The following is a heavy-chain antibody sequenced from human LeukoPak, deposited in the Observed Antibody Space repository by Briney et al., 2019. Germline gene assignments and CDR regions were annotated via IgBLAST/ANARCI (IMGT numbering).Heavy chain of an antibody. CDR2: IFYSGST. D-gene: IGHD3-22*01. J-gene: IGHJ4*02. Sequence: SETLSLTCSVSSGSIRNSNYFWGWIRQPPGKGLEWIGSIFYSGSTDYNPSLKGRVTMSVDTSKNQFSLKLSSVTAADTAVYYCARVSGVVDFDYWGQGTLVTVSS. V-gene: IGHV4-39*07. CDR3: ARVSGVVDFDY. CDR1: SGSIRNSNYF.